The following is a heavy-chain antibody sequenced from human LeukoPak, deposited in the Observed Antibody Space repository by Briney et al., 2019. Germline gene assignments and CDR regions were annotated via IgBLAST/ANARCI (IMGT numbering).Heavy chain of an antibody. V-gene: IGHV4-39*07. D-gene: IGHD6-13*01. J-gene: IGHJ3*02. CDR3: ARRSGNSVRAAAGTKAFDI. Sequence: SETLSLTCTVSGGSISSSSYYWGWIRQPPGKGLEWIGSIYYSGSTYYNPSLKSRVTISVDTSKNQFSLKLSSVTAADTAVYYCARRSGNSVRAAAGTKAFDIWGQGTMVTVSS. CDR1: GGSISSSSYY. CDR2: IYYSGST.